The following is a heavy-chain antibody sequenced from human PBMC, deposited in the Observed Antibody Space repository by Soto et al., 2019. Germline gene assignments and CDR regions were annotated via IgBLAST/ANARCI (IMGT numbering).Heavy chain of an antibody. CDR2: INPNSGGT. J-gene: IGHJ4*02. Sequence: ASVKVSCKASGYTFTGYYMHCVRQAPGQVLEWMGWINPNSGGTNYAQKFQGRVTMTRDTSISTAYMELSRLRSDDTAVYYCASRSSGWYQTLDYWGQGTLVTVSS. D-gene: IGHD6-19*01. CDR1: GYTFTGYY. V-gene: IGHV1-2*02. CDR3: ASRSSGWYQTLDY.